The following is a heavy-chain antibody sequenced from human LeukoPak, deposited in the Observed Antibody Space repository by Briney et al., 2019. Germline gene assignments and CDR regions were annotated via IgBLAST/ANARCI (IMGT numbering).Heavy chain of an antibody. CDR3: ARQTGSGLFILP. D-gene: IGHD3/OR15-3a*01. Sequence: SETLSLTCTVSGGSISSYYWSWIRQPPGKGLEWIGNIHYSGSTNYTPSLKSRVTISVDRSKNQFSLKLTSVTAADTAVYYCARQTGSGLFILPGGQGTLVTVSS. CDR2: IHYSGST. CDR1: GGSISSYY. V-gene: IGHV4-59*08. J-gene: IGHJ4*02.